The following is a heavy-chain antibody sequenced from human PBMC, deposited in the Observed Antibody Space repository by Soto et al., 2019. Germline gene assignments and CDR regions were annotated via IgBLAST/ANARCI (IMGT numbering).Heavy chain of an antibody. CDR3: TSRPSGMTYHAVFDF. CDR2: IKPDGSET. D-gene: IGHD2-21*02. J-gene: IGHJ4*02. CDR1: GLTFSGHW. V-gene: IGHV3-7*03. Sequence: GESLKISCAASGLTFSGHWMTWVRQTPGEGLQWVAAIKPDGSETFYVDSVKGRFTISRDNARNSLFLQMDSLRAEDTAVYYCTSRPSGMTYHAVFDFWGQGXLVTVSS.